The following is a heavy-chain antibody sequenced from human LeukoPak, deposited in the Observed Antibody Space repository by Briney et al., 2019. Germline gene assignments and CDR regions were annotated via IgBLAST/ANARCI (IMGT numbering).Heavy chain of an antibody. D-gene: IGHD6-6*01. CDR1: GGSISSSSYY. V-gene: IGHV4-39*01. Sequence: SETLSLTCTVSGGSISSSSYYWGWIRQPPGKGLEWIGSIYYNGNTYYNPSLKSRDTISVDTSKNQFSLKLSSVTAADTAMHYCARQSIAARGYYYYMDVWGKGTTVTVSS. CDR3: ARQSIAARGYYYYMDV. CDR2: IYYNGNT. J-gene: IGHJ6*03.